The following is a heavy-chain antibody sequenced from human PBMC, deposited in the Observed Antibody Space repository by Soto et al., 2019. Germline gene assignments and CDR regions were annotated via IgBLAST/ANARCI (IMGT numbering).Heavy chain of an antibody. CDR3: ARGTYYYDSSGYYWFDY. Sequence: QVQLQQSGPGLVKPSQTLSLTCAISGDSVSGNSATWNWIRQSPSRGLEWLGRTYYRSKWYNDYAVSVESRITINPDTSKNQFSLQLNPVTPEDTAVYYCARGTYYYDSSGYYWFDYWGQGTLVTVSS. J-gene: IGHJ4*02. CDR1: GDSVSGNSAT. D-gene: IGHD3-22*01. V-gene: IGHV6-1*01. CDR2: TYYRSKWYN.